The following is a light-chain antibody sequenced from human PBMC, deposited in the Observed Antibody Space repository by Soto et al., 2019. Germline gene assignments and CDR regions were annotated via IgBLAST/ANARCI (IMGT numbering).Light chain of an antibody. CDR2: AES. CDR1: QGVART. CDR3: QQYKQWPLT. Sequence: EILLTQFPVTLSVSPGERVTLSCRASQGVARTLAWFQQKPGQSPRLLVYAESTRAAGIPARFSGSGSGTEFTLTISSLQSEDVAVYYCQQYKQWPLTFGGGTRVDIK. V-gene: IGKV3D-15*01. J-gene: IGKJ4*01.